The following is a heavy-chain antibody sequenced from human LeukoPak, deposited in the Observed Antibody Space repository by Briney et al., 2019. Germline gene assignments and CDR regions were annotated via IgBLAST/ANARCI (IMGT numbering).Heavy chain of an antibody. J-gene: IGHJ4*02. D-gene: IGHD5-12*01. CDR2: ISSSSSYI. CDR1: GFTFSSYS. V-gene: IGHV3-21*01. Sequence: GGSLRLSCAASGFTFSSYSMNWVRQAPGKGLEWVSSISSSSSYIYYADSVKGRFTISRDNAKNSLYLQMNSLTAEDTAIYYCAREMGGYPCDYWGQGTLVTVSS. CDR3: AREMGGYPCDY.